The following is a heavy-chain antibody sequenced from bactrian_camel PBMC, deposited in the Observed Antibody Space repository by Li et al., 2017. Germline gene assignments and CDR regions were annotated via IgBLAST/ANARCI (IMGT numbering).Heavy chain of an antibody. CDR3: TASSGWASKCHLKSDEMAY. V-gene: IGHV3S53*01. CDR1: GYTYSTHC. CDR2: SSSDGTT. Sequence: HVQLVESGGGSVQAGGSLRLSCAASGYTYSTHCMGWFRQFPGKEREGVATSSSDGTTAYSDSVKGRFTISKDNANTLYLQMNSLKREDTAMYYCTASSGWASKCHLKSDEMAYWGQGTQVTVS. J-gene: IGHJ4*01. D-gene: IGHD6*01.